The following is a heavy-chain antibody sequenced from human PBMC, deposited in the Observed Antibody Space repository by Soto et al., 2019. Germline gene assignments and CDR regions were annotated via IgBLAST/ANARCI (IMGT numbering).Heavy chain of an antibody. V-gene: IGHV5-51*01. CDR1: GYSFTNYW. D-gene: IGHD3-16*01. CDR3: ARQNGGLGRGFDS. J-gene: IGHJ5*01. Sequence: GESLKISCKVSGYSFTNYWIGWVRQMPGKGLEWMGIIYPDDSDTRYSPSFQGQVTISADKSISTAYLQWSSLKASDTAMYYCARQNGGLGRGFDSWGQGTPVTVSS. CDR2: IYPDDSDT.